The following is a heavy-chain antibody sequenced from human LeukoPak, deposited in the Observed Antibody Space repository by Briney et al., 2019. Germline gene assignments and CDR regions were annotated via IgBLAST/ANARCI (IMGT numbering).Heavy chain of an antibody. CDR1: GFTYNKYW. J-gene: IGHJ4*02. CDR2: IKTDGSQK. CDR3: ARGSRSGSYN. V-gene: IGHV3-7*01. Sequence: GGSLRLSCAASGFTYNKYWMTWVRQAPGKGLEWVATIKTDGSQKYYVDSVKGRFTISRDNAKNSLYLQMNSLRAEDTAVYYCARGSRSGSYNWGQGTLVTVSS. D-gene: IGHD3-10*01.